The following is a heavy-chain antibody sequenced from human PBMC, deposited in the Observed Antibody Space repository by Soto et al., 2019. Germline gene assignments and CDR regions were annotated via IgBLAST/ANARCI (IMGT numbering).Heavy chain of an antibody. V-gene: IGHV3-30*18. CDR3: AKVIRADSTSSNFYYYSGLDV. CDR2: ISNNGINK. CDR1: GFTFRTYG. Sequence: QVQLVESGGGAVQPGRSLRLSCAASGFTFRTYGMHWVRQAPGKGLEWLAVISNNGINKYYADSVKGRFTISRDNSRDTLFLQMNSLRGEDTAIYDCAKVIRADSTSSNFYYYSGLDVWGQGTTVTVS. J-gene: IGHJ6*02. D-gene: IGHD6-6*01.